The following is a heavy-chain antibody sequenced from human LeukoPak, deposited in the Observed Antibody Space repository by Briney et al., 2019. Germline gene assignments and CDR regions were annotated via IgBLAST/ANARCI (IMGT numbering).Heavy chain of an antibody. J-gene: IGHJ4*02. V-gene: IGHV3-11*04. Sequence: GGSLRLSCAASGFTVSDYSMSWVRHAPGKGLECGSALSGSGSYIYYADSVKGRFTISKDNVKNSLYRQINSLRAEDTAVYYCASDLARGYWGQGTLVTVSS. CDR1: GFTVSDYS. CDR3: ASDLARGY. CDR2: LSGSGSYI.